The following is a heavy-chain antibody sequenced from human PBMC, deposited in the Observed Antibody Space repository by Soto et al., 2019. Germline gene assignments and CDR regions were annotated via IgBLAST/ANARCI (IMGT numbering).Heavy chain of an antibody. CDR3: ARGWVDWGDYDSPVGYYYGMDV. CDR2: INHSGST. CDR1: GGSFSGYY. J-gene: IGHJ6*02. V-gene: IGHV4-34*01. D-gene: IGHD5-12*01. Sequence: SETLSLTCAVYGGSFSGYYWSWIRQPPGKGLEWIGEINHSGSTNYNPSLKSRVTISVDTSKNQFSLKLSSVTAADTAVYYCARGWVDWGDYDSPVGYYYGMDVWGQGTTVTVSS.